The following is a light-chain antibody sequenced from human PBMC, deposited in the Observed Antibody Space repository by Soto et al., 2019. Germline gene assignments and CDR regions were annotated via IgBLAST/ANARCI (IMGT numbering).Light chain of an antibody. CDR3: SSYTTRNTEA. Sequence: QSVLTQPASVSGSPGRSITISCIGTSSDVGAFNYVSWYQHHPGKAPKLIIYDVTDRPSGVSNRFSASKSGNTASLTIFGLQAEDEADYYCSSYTTRNTEAFGTGTKVTVL. CDR2: DVT. CDR1: SSDVGAFNY. V-gene: IGLV2-14*03. J-gene: IGLJ1*01.